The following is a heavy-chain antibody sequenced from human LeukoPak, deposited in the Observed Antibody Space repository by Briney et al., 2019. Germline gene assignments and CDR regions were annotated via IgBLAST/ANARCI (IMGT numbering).Heavy chain of an antibody. D-gene: IGHD3-16*02. Sequence: PSETLYLTCAVSGGSISSSNWWSWVRQPPGKGLEWIGEIYHSGSTNYNPSLKSRVTISVDKSKNQFSLKLSSVTAADTAVYYCARDMITFGGVIVPLGYWGQGTLVTVSS. CDR2: IYHSGST. CDR3: ARDMITFGGVIVPLGY. V-gene: IGHV4-4*02. CDR1: GGSISSSNW. J-gene: IGHJ4*02.